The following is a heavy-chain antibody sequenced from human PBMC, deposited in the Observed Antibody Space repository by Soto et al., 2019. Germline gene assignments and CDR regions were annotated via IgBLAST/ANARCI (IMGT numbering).Heavy chain of an antibody. Sequence: ASVKVSCKASGYTFTSYYMHWVRQAPGQGLEWMGIINPSGGSTSYAQKFQGRVTMTRDTSTSTVYMELSSLRSEDTAVFYCARVREITILGVVITHDDYWGQGTLVTVSS. J-gene: IGHJ4*02. CDR1: GYTFTSYY. CDR2: INPSGGST. V-gene: IGHV1-46*03. D-gene: IGHD3-3*01. CDR3: ARVREITILGVVITHDDY.